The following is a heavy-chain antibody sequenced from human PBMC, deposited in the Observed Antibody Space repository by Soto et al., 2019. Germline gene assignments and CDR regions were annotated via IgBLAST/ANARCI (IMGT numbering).Heavy chain of an antibody. CDR2: IYHSGST. CDR1: GGSISSGGYS. CDR3: ARALVATTSPYFDY. D-gene: IGHD5-12*01. V-gene: IGHV4-30-2*01. Sequence: QLQLQESGSGLVKPSQTLSLTCAVSGGSISSGGYSWSWIRQPPGKGLEWIGYIYHSGSTYYNPSLQSRVTISVDRSKNQFSPKLSSVTAADTAVYYCARALVATTSPYFDYWGQGTLVTVSS. J-gene: IGHJ4*02.